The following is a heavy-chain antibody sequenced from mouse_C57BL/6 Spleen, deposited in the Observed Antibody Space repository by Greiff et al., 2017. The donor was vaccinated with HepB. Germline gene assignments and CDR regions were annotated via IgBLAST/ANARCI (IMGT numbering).Heavy chain of an antibody. Sequence: QVHVKQPGAELVKPGASVKLSCKASGYTFTSYWMHWVKQRPGQGLEWIGMIHPNSGSTNYNEKFKSKATLTVDKSSSTAYMQLSSLTSEDSAVYYCARSTTVEYFDVWGTGTTVTVSS. CDR3: ARSTTVEYFDV. J-gene: IGHJ1*03. CDR1: GYTFTSYW. D-gene: IGHD1-1*01. CDR2: IHPNSGST. V-gene: IGHV1-64*01.